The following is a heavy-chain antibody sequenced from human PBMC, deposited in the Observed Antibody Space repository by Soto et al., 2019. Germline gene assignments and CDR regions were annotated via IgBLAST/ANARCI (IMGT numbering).Heavy chain of an antibody. Sequence: EVQLLESGGGLVQPGGSLRLSCVASGFVFTNYAMSWVRQAPGKGLEWVSAISGSNSHTYDADSVKGRFTISRDNSKNTLYLPMNTLRVEDTAVYYCAKVVRGWYDFDYWVQGTLVTVSS. CDR3: AKVVRGWYDFDY. J-gene: IGHJ4*02. V-gene: IGHV3-23*01. CDR2: ISGSNSHT. D-gene: IGHD6-19*01. CDR1: GFVFTNYA.